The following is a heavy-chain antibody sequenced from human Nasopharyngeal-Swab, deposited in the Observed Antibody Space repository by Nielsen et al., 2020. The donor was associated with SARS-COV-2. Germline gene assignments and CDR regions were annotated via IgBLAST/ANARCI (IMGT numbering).Heavy chain of an antibody. Sequence: SETLSLTCAVYGGSFSGYYWSWIRQPPGKGLEWIGEINHSGSTNYNPSLKSRVTISVDTSKNQFSLKLSSVTAADTAVYYCARGKFASGGYYRNYYGMDVWGQGTTVTVSS. V-gene: IGHV4-34*01. CDR2: INHSGST. J-gene: IGHJ6*02. CDR1: GGSFSGYY. CDR3: ARGKFASGGYYRNYYGMDV. D-gene: IGHD3-3*01.